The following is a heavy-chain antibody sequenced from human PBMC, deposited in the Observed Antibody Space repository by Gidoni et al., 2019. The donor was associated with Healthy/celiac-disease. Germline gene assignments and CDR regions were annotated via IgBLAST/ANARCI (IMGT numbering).Heavy chain of an antibody. V-gene: IGHV3-30-3*01. D-gene: IGHD6-13*01. CDR3: ARDLGRWYNWFDP. Sequence: QVQLVESGGGVVQPGRSLRLSCAASGFTFSSYAMHWVRQAPGKGLEWVAVISYDGSNKYYADSVKGRFTISRDNSKNTLYLQMNSLRAEGTAVYYCARDLGRWYNWFDPWGQGTLVTVSS. J-gene: IGHJ5*02. CDR2: ISYDGSNK. CDR1: GFTFSSYA.